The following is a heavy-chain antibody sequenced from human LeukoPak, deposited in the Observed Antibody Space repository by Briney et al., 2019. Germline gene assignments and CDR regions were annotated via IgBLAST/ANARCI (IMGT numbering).Heavy chain of an antibody. Sequence: GRSLRLSCAASGFTFSSYGMHWVRQAPGKGLEWVAVIWYDGSNKYYADSVKGRFTISRDNSKNTLYLQMNSLRAEDTAVYYCARDMGIVVVPAAIDYYYGMDVWGQGTTVTVSS. CDR1: GFTFSSYG. CDR2: IWYDGSNK. CDR3: ARDMGIVVVPAAIDYYYGMDV. V-gene: IGHV3-33*01. J-gene: IGHJ6*02. D-gene: IGHD2-2*03.